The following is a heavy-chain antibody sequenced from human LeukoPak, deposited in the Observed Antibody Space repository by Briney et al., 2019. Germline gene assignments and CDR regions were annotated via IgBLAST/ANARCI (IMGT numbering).Heavy chain of an antibody. Sequence: GASVKVSCKTSGYTFTNHPMHWMRQAPGQRLEWMGWINTDNGNTKYSQKFQGRVAFTRDTSASTAYMELNSQTSEDTSVYYCAPLIGAYFDYWGQGTLVIVSS. CDR2: INTDNGNT. V-gene: IGHV1-3*04. CDR1: GYTFTNHP. CDR3: APLIGAYFDY. D-gene: IGHD3-22*01. J-gene: IGHJ4*02.